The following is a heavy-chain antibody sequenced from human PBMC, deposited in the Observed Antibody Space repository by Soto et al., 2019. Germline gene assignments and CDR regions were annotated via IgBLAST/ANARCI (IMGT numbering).Heavy chain of an antibody. CDR1: GGTFSSYA. V-gene: IGHV1-69*13. Sequence: ASVKVSCKASGGTFSSYAISWVRQAPGQGLEWMGGIIPIFGTANYAQKFQGRVTTTADESTSTAYMELSSLRSEDTAVYYCARDWAVGLRLGELSLSYYYYGMDVWGQGTTVTVSS. J-gene: IGHJ6*02. D-gene: IGHD3-16*02. CDR3: ARDWAVGLRLGELSLSYYYYGMDV. CDR2: IIPIFGTA.